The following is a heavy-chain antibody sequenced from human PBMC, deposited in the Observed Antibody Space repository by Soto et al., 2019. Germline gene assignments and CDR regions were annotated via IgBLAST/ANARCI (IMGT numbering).Heavy chain of an antibody. J-gene: IGHJ6*02. CDR3: ARGNRRDYYYDGMDV. CDR1: RFTFSSYA. V-gene: IGHV3-30-3*01. Sequence: QVQLVESGGGVVQPGRSLRLSCAASRFTFSSYAMHWVRQAPGKGLEWVAVISYEGSNKYSADSVKGRFTISRDNSKNTLYLQMNSLRAEDTAVYYCARGNRRDYYYDGMDVWGQGTTVTVSS. CDR2: ISYEGSNK.